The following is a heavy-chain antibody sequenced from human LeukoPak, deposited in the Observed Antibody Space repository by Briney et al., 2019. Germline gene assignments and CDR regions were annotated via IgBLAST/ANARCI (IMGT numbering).Heavy chain of an antibody. Sequence: ASVKVSCKASRYTFTGYYMHWVRQAPGQGLEWMGWINPNSGGTNYAQKFQGRVTMTRDTSISTAYMELSRLRSDDTAVYYCARDRYYDSSLDYWGQGTLVTVSS. V-gene: IGHV1-2*02. J-gene: IGHJ4*02. CDR3: ARDRYYDSSLDY. CDR1: RYTFTGYY. CDR2: INPNSGGT. D-gene: IGHD3-22*01.